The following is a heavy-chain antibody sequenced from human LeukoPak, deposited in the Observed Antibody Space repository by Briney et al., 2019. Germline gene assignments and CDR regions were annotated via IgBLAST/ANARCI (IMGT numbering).Heavy chain of an antibody. D-gene: IGHD2-2*01. J-gene: IGHJ4*02. CDR1: GYTFTSYD. V-gene: IGHV1-8*01. CDR3: ARGQLSPDDY. Sequence: ASVKVSCKASGYTFTSYDINWVRPATGQGLEWMGWMNPNSGNTDYAQNFQGRVTMTRNTSISTAYMELSSLRSEDTAVYYCARGQLSPDDYWGQGTLVTVPS. CDR2: MNPNSGNT.